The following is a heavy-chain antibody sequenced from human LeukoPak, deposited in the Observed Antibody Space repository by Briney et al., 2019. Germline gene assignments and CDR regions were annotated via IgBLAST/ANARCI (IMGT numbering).Heavy chain of an antibody. CDR2: IIPIFGTA. V-gene: IGHV1-69*05. J-gene: IGHJ6*03. Sequence: ASVKLSCKASGGTFSSYAISWVRQAPGPGLEWMGRIIPIFGTANYAQKFQGRVTVTTDESTSTDYMELSSLRSEDTAVYSCARGLLVNKRHYYYYYMDVWGKGTTFTVSS. CDR1: GGTFSSYA. CDR3: ARGLLVNKRHYYYYYMDV. D-gene: IGHD2-21*01.